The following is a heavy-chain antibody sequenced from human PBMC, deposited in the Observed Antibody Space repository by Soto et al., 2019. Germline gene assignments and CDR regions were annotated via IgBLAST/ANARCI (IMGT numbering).Heavy chain of an antibody. CDR2: ISGSGGST. J-gene: IGHJ6*02. CDR1: YA. D-gene: IGHD3-9*01. V-gene: IGHV3-23*01. CDR3: AKGRRLTVPTGMGV. Sequence: YAVGFVGRGLGKGLEWVSAISGSGGSTYYADSVKGRFTITRDNSKNTLYLQMNSLRAEDTAVYYSAKGRRLTVPTGMGVRGQGTTVTGYS.